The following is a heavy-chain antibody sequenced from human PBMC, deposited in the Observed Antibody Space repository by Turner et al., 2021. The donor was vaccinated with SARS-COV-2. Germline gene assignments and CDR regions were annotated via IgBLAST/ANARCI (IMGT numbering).Heavy chain of an antibody. D-gene: IGHD1-26*01. J-gene: IGHJ3*02. CDR1: SGSIRTTTYY. V-gene: IGHV4-39*01. Sequence: QLQLQESGPGLLRPSETLSLTCTVSSGSIRTTTYYWGWIRRPPGKGLEWFGSVHYTGSTYYNPSLKSRVTVSIDTPKNQFSLKLSSVTAADTAVYYCARGGWSDYVESTPFDIWGQGTVVTISS. CDR3: ARGGWSDYVESTPFDI. CDR2: VHYTGST.